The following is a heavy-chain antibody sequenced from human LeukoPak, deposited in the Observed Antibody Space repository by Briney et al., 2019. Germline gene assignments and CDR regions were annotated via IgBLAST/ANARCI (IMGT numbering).Heavy chain of an antibody. J-gene: IGHJ4*02. Sequence: GRSLRLSCAASGFTFSSYGMHWVRQAPGKGLEWVAVISYDGSNKYYADSVKGRFTISRDNSKNTLYLQMNSLRAEDTAVYYCARVSDSSGWYYFDYWGQGTLVTVSS. CDR1: GFTFSSYG. D-gene: IGHD6-19*01. CDR3: ARVSDSSGWYYFDY. CDR2: ISYDGSNK. V-gene: IGHV3-30*03.